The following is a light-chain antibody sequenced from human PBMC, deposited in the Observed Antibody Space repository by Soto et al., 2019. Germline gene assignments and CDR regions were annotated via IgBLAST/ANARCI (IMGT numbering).Light chain of an antibody. CDR2: GNS. CDR1: SSNIGATYD. V-gene: IGLV1-40*01. CDR3: QSYDSSLSAHYV. J-gene: IGLJ1*01. Sequence: QSVLTQPPSVSGAPGQRGTITCTGSSSNIGATYDVQWYQQLPGTAPKLLIYGNSNRPSGVPDRFSGSKSGTSASLAITGLQADYEDDYYCQSYDSSLSAHYVFGTGTKVTVL.